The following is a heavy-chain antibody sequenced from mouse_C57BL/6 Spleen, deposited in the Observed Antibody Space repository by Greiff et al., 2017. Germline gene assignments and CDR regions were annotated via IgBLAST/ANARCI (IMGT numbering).Heavy chain of an antibody. J-gene: IGHJ2*01. CDR2: ISSGGDYI. CDR3: TRDRDYYFDY. CDR1: GFTFSSYA. Sequence: EVKLMESGEGLVKPGGSLKLSCAASGFTFSSYAMSWVRQTPEKRLEWVAYISSGGDYIYYADTVKGRFTISRDNARNTLYLQMSSLKSEDTAMYYCTRDRDYYFDYWGQGTTLTVS. V-gene: IGHV5-9-1*02.